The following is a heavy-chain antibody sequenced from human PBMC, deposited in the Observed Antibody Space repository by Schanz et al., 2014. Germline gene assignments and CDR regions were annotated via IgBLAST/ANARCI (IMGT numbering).Heavy chain of an antibody. Sequence: LLVESGGGLVQPGGFLRLSCAASGFTFSAYGMHWVRQAPGKGLEWVAVIWFDGNNKFYADSVKGRFTISRDNSKNTLYLQMSSLRAEDTAVYYCAREDMLRGIRAFDIWGQGTMVTVSS. J-gene: IGHJ3*02. V-gene: IGHV3-33*08. D-gene: IGHD3-10*01. CDR1: GFTFSAYG. CDR3: AREDMLRGIRAFDI. CDR2: IWFDGNNK.